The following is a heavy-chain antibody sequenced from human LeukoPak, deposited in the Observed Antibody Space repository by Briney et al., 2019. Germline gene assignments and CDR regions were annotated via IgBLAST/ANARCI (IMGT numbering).Heavy chain of an antibody. CDR2: INPSGGST. Sequence: ASVKVSCKASGYTFTSYYMHWVRQAPGQGLEWMGIINPSGGSTSYAQKFQGRVTMTRDTSTSTVYMELSSLRSEDTAVYYCARDLMWVAAAGITDAFDIWGQGTMVTVSS. V-gene: IGHV1-46*01. CDR3: ARDLMWVAAAGITDAFDI. D-gene: IGHD6-13*01. J-gene: IGHJ3*02. CDR1: GYTFTSYY.